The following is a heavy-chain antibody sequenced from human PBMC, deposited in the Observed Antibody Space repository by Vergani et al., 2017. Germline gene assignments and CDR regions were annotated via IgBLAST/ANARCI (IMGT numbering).Heavy chain of an antibody. Sequence: EAQLVESGGGLVKPGGSLRLSCAASGFTFSSYSMNWVRQAPGKGLEWVSSISSSSSYIYYADSVKGRFTISRDNAKNSLYLQMNSLRAEDTAVYYCARDRGLYYGMDVWGQGTTVTVSS. J-gene: IGHJ6*02. CDR3: ARDRGLYYGMDV. CDR1: GFTFSSYS. V-gene: IGHV3-21*01. CDR2: ISSSSSYI.